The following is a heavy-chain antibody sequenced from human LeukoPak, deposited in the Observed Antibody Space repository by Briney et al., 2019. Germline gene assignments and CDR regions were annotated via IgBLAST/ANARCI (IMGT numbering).Heavy chain of an antibody. D-gene: IGHD2-2*01. CDR3: ARGAPIVVVPAAANNFDY. J-gene: IGHJ4*02. CDR1: GYTFTSYG. CDR2: ISAYNGNT. V-gene: IGHV1-18*01. Sequence: ASVKVSCKASGYTFTSYGISWVRQAPGQGLGWMGWISAYNGNTNYAQKLQGRVTMTTDTSTSTAYMELRSLRSDDTAVYYCARGAPIVVVPAAANNFDYWGQGTLVTVSS.